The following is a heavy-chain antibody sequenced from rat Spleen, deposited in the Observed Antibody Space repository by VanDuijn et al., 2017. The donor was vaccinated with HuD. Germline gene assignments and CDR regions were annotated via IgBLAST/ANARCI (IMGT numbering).Heavy chain of an antibody. J-gene: IGHJ4*01. Sequence: QVQLQESGPGLVQPSQTLSLTCTVSGFSLTSNSVNWVRQPPGKGLEWLGAIWSSGLTDYNSALKSRLSISRDTSKSQVFLKVNSLQTEDTAVYFCTRNRYRYNSGYVMDAWGQGASVTVSS. CDR3: TRNRYRYNSGYVMDA. CDR2: IWSSGLT. V-gene: IGHV2-1*01. CDR1: GFSLTSNS. D-gene: IGHD1-5*01.